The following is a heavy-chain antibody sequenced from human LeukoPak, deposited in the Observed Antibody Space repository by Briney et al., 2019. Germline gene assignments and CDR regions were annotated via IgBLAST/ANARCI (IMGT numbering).Heavy chain of an antibody. CDR2: IPYDGSNK. CDR3: ARVPSGYTLGYGYYYYYMDV. J-gene: IGHJ6*03. V-gene: IGHV3-30*03. Sequence: GRSLRLSCAASGFTFSSYGMHWVRQAPGKGLEWVAVIPYDGSNKYYADSVKGRFTISRDNTKNALYLQMNSLRAEDTAVYYCARVPSGYTLGYGYYYYYMDVWGKGTTVTVSS. D-gene: IGHD5-18*01. CDR1: GFTFSSYG.